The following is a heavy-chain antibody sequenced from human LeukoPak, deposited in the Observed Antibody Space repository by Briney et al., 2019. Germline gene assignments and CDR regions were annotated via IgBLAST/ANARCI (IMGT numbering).Heavy chain of an antibody. V-gene: IGHV1-2*06. Sequence: ASVKVSCKASGYTFTAYPIHWVRQAPGQGLEWMGRTNPSSGVTHYAQKFHGRVTMTKDTSTDTAYMELSSLRSDDTAIYWCARDRSNWSSFGSWGQGTPVTVSS. CDR2: TNPSSGVT. CDR1: GYTFTAYP. D-gene: IGHD1-20*01. CDR3: ARDRSNWSSFGS. J-gene: IGHJ4*02.